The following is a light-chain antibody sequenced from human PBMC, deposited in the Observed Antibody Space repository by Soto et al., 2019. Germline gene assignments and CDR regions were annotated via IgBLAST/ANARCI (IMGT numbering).Light chain of an antibody. V-gene: IGLV2-14*03. CDR1: SSDVGGYNY. Sequence: QSALTQPASVSGSPGQSITISCTGTSSDVGGYNYVSWYQHHPGKAPKLMIYDVSNRPSGVSNRFSGSKSGNTASLIISGLQAEDEADYYCSSSTGSSTLSTHVVGTGTNVTVL. CDR2: DVS. CDR3: SSSTGSSTLSTHV. J-gene: IGLJ1*01.